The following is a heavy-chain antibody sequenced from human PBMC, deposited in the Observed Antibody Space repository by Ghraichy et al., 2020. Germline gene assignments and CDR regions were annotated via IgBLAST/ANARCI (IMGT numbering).Heavy chain of an antibody. CDR3: ARAKRDIVVVPAAIIGVDLFFDY. CDR2: IYHSGST. D-gene: IGHD2-2*01. J-gene: IGHJ4*02. V-gene: IGHV4-30-2*01. CDR1: GGSISSGGYS. Sequence: SETLSLTCAVSGGSISSGGYSWSWIRQPPGKGLEWIGYIYHSGSTYYNPSLKSRVTISVDRSKNQFSLKLSSVTAADTAVYYCARAKRDIVVVPAAIIGVDLFFDYWGQGTLVTVSS.